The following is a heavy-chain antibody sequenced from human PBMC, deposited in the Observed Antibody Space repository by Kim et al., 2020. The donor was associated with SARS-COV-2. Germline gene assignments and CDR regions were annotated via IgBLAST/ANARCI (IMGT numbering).Heavy chain of an antibody. CDR1: GGSISSYY. CDR2: IYTSGST. V-gene: IGHV4-4*07. D-gene: IGHD2-2*01. Sequence: SETLSLTCTVSGGSISSYYWSWIRQPAGKGLEWIGRIYTSGSTNYNPSLKSRVTMSVDTSKNQFSLKLSSVTAADTAVYYCARDNPPSVVPAAIFLQGWFDPWGQGTLVTVSS. J-gene: IGHJ5*02. CDR3: ARDNPPSVVPAAIFLQGWFDP.